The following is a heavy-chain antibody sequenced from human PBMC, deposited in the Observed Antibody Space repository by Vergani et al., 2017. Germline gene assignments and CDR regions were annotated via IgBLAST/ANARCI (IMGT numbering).Heavy chain of an antibody. CDR3: SSSGTTPDYYYYYYMDV. D-gene: IGHD1-1*01. CDR1: GFTVSSNY. J-gene: IGHJ6*03. CDR2: IYSGGST. V-gene: IGHV3-53*01. Sequence: VQLVQSGGGLIQPGGSLRLSCAASGFTVSSNYMSWVRQAPGKGLEWVSVIYSGGSTYYADSVKGRFTISRDNSKNTLYLQMNSLRAEDTAVYYCSSSGTTPDYYYYYYMDVWGKGTTVTVSS.